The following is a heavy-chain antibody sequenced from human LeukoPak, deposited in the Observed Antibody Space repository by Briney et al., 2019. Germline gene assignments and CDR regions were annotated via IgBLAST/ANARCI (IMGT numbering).Heavy chain of an antibody. D-gene: IGHD4-17*01. CDR3: ARDPDPHDCGDYEEGFWYYYAMDV. CDR2: ISSSSNYK. J-gene: IGHJ6*04. Sequence: SGGSLRLSCAASGFIFSSYSMNWVRQAPGKGLEWVSSISSSSNYKYYADSVKGRFTISRDNAKNSLFLQMNSLRAEDTAVYFCARDPDPHDCGDYEEGFWYYYAMDVWGKGATVTVSS. V-gene: IGHV3-21*01. CDR1: GFIFSSYS.